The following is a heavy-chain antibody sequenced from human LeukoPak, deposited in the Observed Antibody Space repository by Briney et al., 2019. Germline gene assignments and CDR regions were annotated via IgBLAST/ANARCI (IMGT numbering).Heavy chain of an antibody. J-gene: IGHJ4*02. V-gene: IGHV3-23*01. CDR1: GFTFSSYA. Sequence: PGGSLRLSCAASGFTFSSYAMSWVRQAPGKGLEWVSAISGSGGSTYYADSVKGRFTISRDNSKNTLYLQMNSLRAEDTAVYYCAKTLSCSGGSCYSGFDYWGQGTLVTVSS. CDR2: ISGSGGST. D-gene: IGHD2-15*01. CDR3: AKTLSCSGGSCYSGFDY.